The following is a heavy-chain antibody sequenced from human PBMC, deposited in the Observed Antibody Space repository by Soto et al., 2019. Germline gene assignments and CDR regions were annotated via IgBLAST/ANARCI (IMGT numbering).Heavy chain of an antibody. D-gene: IGHD1-26*01. CDR3: AHRPIVGAAI. Sequence: QVQLQESGPGLVKPSGTLSLTCGVFGGSFSNSNWWTWVRQPPGKGLEWIGEIYHSGSTNYNSSLMSRVTISLDKVNNQFSLKLTSVTAADTAVYYCAHRPIVGAAIWGQGTLVTVSS. CDR1: GGSFSNSNW. CDR2: IYHSGST. J-gene: IGHJ4*02. V-gene: IGHV4-4*02.